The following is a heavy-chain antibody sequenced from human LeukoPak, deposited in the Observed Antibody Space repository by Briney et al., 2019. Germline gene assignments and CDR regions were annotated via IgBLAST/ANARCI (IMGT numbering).Heavy chain of an antibody. D-gene: IGHD3-22*01. J-gene: IGHJ2*01. CDR1: GFTVSSSY. Sequence: PGGSLRLSCAASGFTVSSSYMSWVRQAPGKGLEWVSLIYSGGSTYYADSVQGRFTISRDNSKNTLYLQTNSLRAEDTAVYYCARDLLGSSGYPYFDLWGRGTLVTVSS. CDR3: ARDLLGSSGYPYFDL. CDR2: IYSGGST. V-gene: IGHV3-53*01.